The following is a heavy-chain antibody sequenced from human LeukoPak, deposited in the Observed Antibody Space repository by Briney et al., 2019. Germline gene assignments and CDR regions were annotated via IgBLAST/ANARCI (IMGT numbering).Heavy chain of an antibody. J-gene: IGHJ4*02. D-gene: IGHD5-24*01. CDR2: ISNSGSYI. Sequence: PGGSLRLSCAASGFTFSSYSMNWVRQAPGKGLEWASSISNSGSYIYYADSVKGRFTISRDNAKNSLYLQMNSLRAEDTAVYYCAKDLGAWLQLQYFDYWGQGTLVTVSS. CDR3: AKDLGAWLQLQYFDY. CDR1: GFTFSSYS. V-gene: IGHV3-21*04.